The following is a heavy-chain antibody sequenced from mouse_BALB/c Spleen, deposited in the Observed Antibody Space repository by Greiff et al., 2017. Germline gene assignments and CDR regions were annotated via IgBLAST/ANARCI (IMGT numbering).Heavy chain of an antibody. CDR1: GFNIKDTY. J-gene: IGHJ4*01. CDR3: AIRLDY. CDR2: IDPANGNT. V-gene: IGHV14-3*02. Sequence: EVKLMESGAELVKPGASVKLSCTASGFNIKDTYMHWVKQRPEQGLEWIGRIDPANGNTKYDPKFQGKATITADTSSNTAYLQLSSLTSEDTAVYYCAIRLDYWGQGTSVTVSS.